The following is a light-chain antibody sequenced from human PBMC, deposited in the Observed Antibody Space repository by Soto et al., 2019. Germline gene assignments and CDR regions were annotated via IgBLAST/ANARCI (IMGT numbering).Light chain of an antibody. CDR3: SSYTSSSAWV. Sequence: QSALTQPASVSGSPGQSITISCTGTSSDVGGYNYVSSYQQHPGKAPKLMIYDVSNRPSGVSNRFSGSKSGNTASLTISGLQAEDEADYYCSSYTSSSAWVFGTGTKLTVL. J-gene: IGLJ1*01. CDR2: DVS. V-gene: IGLV2-14*01. CDR1: SSDVGGYNY.